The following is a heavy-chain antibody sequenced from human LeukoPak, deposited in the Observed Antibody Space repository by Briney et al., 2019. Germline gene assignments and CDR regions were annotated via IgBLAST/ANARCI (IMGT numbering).Heavy chain of an antibody. CDR2: IYYSGST. V-gene: IGHV4-30-4*01. J-gene: IGHJ6*02. Sequence: KPSETLSLTCTVSGGSISSGDYYWSWIRQPPGKGLEWIGYIYYSGSTYYNPSLKSRVTISVDTSKNQFSLKLSSVTAADTAVYYCARDSEYCSGGSCKYYYYGMDVWGQGTTVTVSS. CDR3: ARDSEYCSGGSCKYYYYGMDV. D-gene: IGHD2-15*01. CDR1: GGSISSGDYY.